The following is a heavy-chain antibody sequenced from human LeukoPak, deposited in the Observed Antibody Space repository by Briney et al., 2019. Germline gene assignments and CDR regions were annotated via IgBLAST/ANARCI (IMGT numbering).Heavy chain of an antibody. CDR3: ARGKEVITMLRGLKPGYYFDY. Sequence: PSETLSLTCTVSGGSISYFYWSWIRQPAGKGLEWIGRIYTSGSTNYNPSLKSRVTISVDTSKDQFSLKLNSVTAADTAVYYCARGKEVITMLRGLKPGYYFDYWGQGTLVTVSS. CDR2: IYTSGST. D-gene: IGHD3-10*01. J-gene: IGHJ4*02. CDR1: GGSISYFY. V-gene: IGHV4-4*07.